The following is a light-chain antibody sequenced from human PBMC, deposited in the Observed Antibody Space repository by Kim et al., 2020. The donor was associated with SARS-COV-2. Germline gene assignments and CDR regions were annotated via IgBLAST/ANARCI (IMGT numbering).Light chain of an antibody. CDR3: QQYGGSPRT. V-gene: IGKV3-20*01. CDR1: QSVSNNF. Sequence: SPGERATPSCRSSQSVSNNFLDRYQQKHGQAPRVRNDGASIRATGIPYRFSGSGSGTDFTLTISRLEPEDFAVFYCQQYGGSPRTFGQGTKVDIK. CDR2: GAS. J-gene: IGKJ1*01.